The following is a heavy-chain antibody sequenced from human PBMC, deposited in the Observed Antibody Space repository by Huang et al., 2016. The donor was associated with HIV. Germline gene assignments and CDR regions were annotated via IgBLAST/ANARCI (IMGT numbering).Heavy chain of an antibody. V-gene: IGHV4-39*02. D-gene: IGHD3-10*01. J-gene: IGHJ4*02. Sequence: QLQLQESGPGLVKPSETLSLTCTVSGGSIRSDNYYWGRIRQPPGKGVEWIGGIYYSGSTYHNPAPKRRGTRTVDTSKNHFSLRMRSVTGADTAVYYCARRPGSINMIRGVITDPYWGQGTLVTVSS. CDR3: ARRPGSINMIRGVITDPY. CDR2: IYYSGST. CDR1: GGSIRSDNYY.